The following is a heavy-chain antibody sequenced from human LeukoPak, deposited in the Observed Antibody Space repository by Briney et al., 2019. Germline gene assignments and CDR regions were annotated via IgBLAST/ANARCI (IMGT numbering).Heavy chain of an antibody. Sequence: ASVKVSCKASGYTFTGYYMHWVRQAPGQGLAWMGWINPNSGGTNYAQKFQGRVTMTRDTSISTAYMELSRLRSDDTAVYYCARGRPIYCSSTSCYTCNYWGQGTLVTVSS. D-gene: IGHD2-2*02. CDR3: ARGRPIYCSSTSCYTCNY. CDR1: GYTFTGYY. V-gene: IGHV1-2*02. J-gene: IGHJ4*02. CDR2: INPNSGGT.